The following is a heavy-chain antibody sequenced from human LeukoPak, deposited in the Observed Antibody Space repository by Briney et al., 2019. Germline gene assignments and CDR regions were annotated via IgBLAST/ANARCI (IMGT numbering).Heavy chain of an antibody. CDR2: IKQDGSER. Sequence: GGSLRLSCAASGFTFSSYWMSWVRQAPGKGLEWVANIKQDGSERYYVDSVKGRFTISRDNAKNSLYLQMNSLRAEDTAVYYCASWGYYYDSSGYSAFDYWGQGTLVTVSS. D-gene: IGHD3-22*01. J-gene: IGHJ4*02. CDR1: GFTFSSYW. V-gene: IGHV3-7*01. CDR3: ASWGYYYDSSGYSAFDY.